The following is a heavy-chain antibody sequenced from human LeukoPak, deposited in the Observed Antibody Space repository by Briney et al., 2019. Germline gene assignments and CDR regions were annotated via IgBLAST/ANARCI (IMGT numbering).Heavy chain of an antibody. CDR3: AREFGDSYYGGDWFDP. CDR1: GYTFTSYD. V-gene: IGHV1-8*01. Sequence: ASVKVSCKASGYTFTSYDINWARQATGQGLEWMGWMNPNSGNTGYAQKFQGRVTMTRNTSISTAYMELSSLRSEDTAVYYCAREFGDSYYGGDWFDPWGQGTLVTVSS. D-gene: IGHD3-10*01. CDR2: MNPNSGNT. J-gene: IGHJ5*02.